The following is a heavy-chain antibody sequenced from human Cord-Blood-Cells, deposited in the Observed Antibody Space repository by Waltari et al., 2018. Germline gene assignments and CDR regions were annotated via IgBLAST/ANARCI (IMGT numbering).Heavy chain of an antibody. D-gene: IGHD3-10*01. Sequence: EVQLLESGGGLVQPGGSLRPSCAASGFTFSSYAMSWVRQAPGKGLEWVSAISGSGGSTYYADSVKGRFTISRDNSKNTLYLQMNSLRAEDTAVYYCAEGRFGGQYFDYWGQGTLVTVSS. CDR1: GFTFSSYA. CDR2: ISGSGGST. J-gene: IGHJ4*02. CDR3: AEGRFGGQYFDY. V-gene: IGHV3-23*01.